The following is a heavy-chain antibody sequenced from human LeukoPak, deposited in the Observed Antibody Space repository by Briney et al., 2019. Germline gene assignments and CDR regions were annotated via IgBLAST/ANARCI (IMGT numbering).Heavy chain of an antibody. CDR2: IDTTSAYI. CDR1: GFNLTGHS. D-gene: IGHD3-22*01. CDR3: AKGGIFNPYEL. Sequence: PGESLRLSCKPSGFNLTGHSMNWVRQAPGKGLEWVASIDTTSAYIYHADSVMGRFTISRDNAKDSLYLQMNSLRVEDTAVYYCAKGGIFNPYELWGQGTLVTVSS. J-gene: IGHJ4*02. V-gene: IGHV3-21*01.